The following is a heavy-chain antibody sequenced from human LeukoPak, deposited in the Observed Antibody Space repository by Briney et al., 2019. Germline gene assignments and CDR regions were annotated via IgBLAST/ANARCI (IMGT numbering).Heavy chain of an antibody. Sequence: SATLSPTCTLSGSSISSGDYYWRWIRQPPGKGLEWIAYIYYSGTTYYNPSLKRRVTISVDTSKNQFSLKLSSVTAADTAVYYCARGEVITFGGVIAAFDYWGQGTLVTVSS. J-gene: IGHJ4*02. D-gene: IGHD3-16*02. CDR1: GSSISSGDYY. V-gene: IGHV4-30-4*01. CDR2: IYYSGTT. CDR3: ARGEVITFGGVIAAFDY.